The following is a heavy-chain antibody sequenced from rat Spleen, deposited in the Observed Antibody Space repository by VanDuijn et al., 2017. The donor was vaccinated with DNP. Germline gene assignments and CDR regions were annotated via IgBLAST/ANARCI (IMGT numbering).Heavy chain of an antibody. Sequence: QVQLKESGPGLVQPSQTLSLTCTVSGFSLTSYHVHWVRQPPGKGLEWIAAISSGGSTYYRSVLKSRLSISRDTSKSQVFLKMNSLQTEDTAMYFCARLAVGAMDAWGQGTSVTVSS. CDR1: GFSLTSYH. J-gene: IGHJ4*01. V-gene: IGHV2S12*01. D-gene: IGHD3-2*01. CDR2: ISSGGST. CDR3: ARLAVGAMDA.